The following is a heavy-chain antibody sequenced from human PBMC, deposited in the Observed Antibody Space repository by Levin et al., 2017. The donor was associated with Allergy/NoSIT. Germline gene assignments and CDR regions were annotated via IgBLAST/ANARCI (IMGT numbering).Heavy chain of an antibody. D-gene: IGHD6-13*01. Sequence: PQASVKVSCKASGYTFTSYAISWVRQAPGQGLEWMGWISTYNGNTKSAQRLQGRLTMTTHASTSTVYMELRSLRSDDTAVYYCASDHSSSWPGPHQMDYWGQGTLVTVSS. V-gene: IGHV1-18*01. J-gene: IGHJ4*02. CDR1: GYTFTSYA. CDR2: ISTYNGNT. CDR3: ASDHSSSWPGPHQMDY.